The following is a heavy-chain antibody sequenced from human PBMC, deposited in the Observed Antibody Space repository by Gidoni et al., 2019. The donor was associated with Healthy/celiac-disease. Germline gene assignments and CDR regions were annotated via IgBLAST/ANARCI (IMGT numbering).Heavy chain of an antibody. CDR1: GFTFSSYA. D-gene: IGHD5-18*01. CDR2: ISYDGSNK. Sequence: QVQLVESGGGVVQPGRSLRLPCAASGFTFSSYAMHWVRQAPGKGLEWVAVISYDGSNKYYADSVKGRFTISRDNSKNTLYLQMNSLRAEDTAVYYCARDGRYSYGYLDYWGQGTLVTVSS. V-gene: IGHV3-30-3*01. CDR3: ARDGRYSYGYLDY. J-gene: IGHJ4*02.